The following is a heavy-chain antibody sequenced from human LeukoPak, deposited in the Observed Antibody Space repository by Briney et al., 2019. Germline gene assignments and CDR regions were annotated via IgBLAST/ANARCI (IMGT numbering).Heavy chain of an antibody. CDR2: IKQDGSEK. D-gene: IGHD1-20*01. CDR1: RFTLSSYW. Sequence: GGSLRLSCVSSRFTLSSYWMSWVRPAPGKGLEWVANIKQDGSEKYYVDSVKGRFTISRDNAKNSLYLQMNSLRAEDTAVYYCARDGITHQSPPIDYWGQGTLVTVSS. V-gene: IGHV3-7*01. CDR3: ARDGITHQSPPIDY. J-gene: IGHJ4*02.